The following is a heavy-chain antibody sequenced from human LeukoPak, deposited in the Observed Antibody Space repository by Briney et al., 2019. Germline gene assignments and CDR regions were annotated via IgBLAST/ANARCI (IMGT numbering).Heavy chain of an antibody. V-gene: IGHV1-18*01. CDR2: ISAYNGNT. D-gene: IGHD6-13*01. Sequence: RASVKVSCKASGYTFTSYGISWARQAPGQGLEWMGWISAYNGNTNYAQKLQGRVTMTTDTSTSTAYMELRSLRSDDTAVYYCARDRGSGSWYNYYYYYYYGMDVWGQGTTVTVSS. J-gene: IGHJ6*02. CDR1: GYTFTSYG. CDR3: ARDRGSGSWYNYYYYYYYGMDV.